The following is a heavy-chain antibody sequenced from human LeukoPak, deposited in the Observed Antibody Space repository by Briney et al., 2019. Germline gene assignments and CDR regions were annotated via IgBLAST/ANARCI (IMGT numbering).Heavy chain of an antibody. D-gene: IGHD1-26*01. CDR3: ARAQFEGSYLFDY. J-gene: IGHJ4*02. V-gene: IGHV4-31*03. CDR1: GGSISSGGYY. Sequence: SETLSLTCTVSGGSISSGGYYWSWIRQHPGKGLEWIGYIYYSGSTYYNPSLKSRVTISVDTSKNQFSLKLSSVTAADTAVYYCARAQFEGSYLFDYWGQGTLVTVSS. CDR2: IYYSGST.